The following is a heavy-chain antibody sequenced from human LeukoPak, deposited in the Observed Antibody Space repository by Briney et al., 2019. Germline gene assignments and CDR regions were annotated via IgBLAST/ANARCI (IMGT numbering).Heavy chain of an antibody. D-gene: IGHD6-19*01. CDR2: ISYDGSNK. CDR3: AKSVKGIGAVAGKAGDYFDY. V-gene: IGHV3-30*18. CDR1: GFTFSSYG. J-gene: IGHJ4*02. Sequence: PGGSLRLSCAASGFTFSSYGMHWVRQAPGKGLEWVAVISYDGSNKYYADSVKGRFTISRDNSKNTLYLQMNSLRAEDTAVYYCAKSVKGIGAVAGKAGDYFDYWGQGALVTVSS.